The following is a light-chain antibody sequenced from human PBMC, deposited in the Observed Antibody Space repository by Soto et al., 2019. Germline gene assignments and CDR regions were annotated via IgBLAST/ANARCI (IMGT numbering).Light chain of an antibody. CDR1: SGHSSYA. CDR3: QTWGTGPLV. CDR2: LNSDGSH. V-gene: IGLV4-69*01. J-gene: IGLJ3*02. Sequence: QPVLTQSPSASASLGASVKLTCTLSSGHSSYAIAWHQQQPEKGPRYLMKLNSDGSHSKGDGIPDRFSGSSSGAERYLTISSVLSEDEADYYCQTWGTGPLVFGGGTKLTVL.